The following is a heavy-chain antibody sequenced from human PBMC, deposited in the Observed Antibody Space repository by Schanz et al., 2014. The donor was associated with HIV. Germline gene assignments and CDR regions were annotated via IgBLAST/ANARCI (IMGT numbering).Heavy chain of an antibody. CDR3: ARGKRPGAPYHYYYYGMDV. J-gene: IGHJ6*02. Sequence: QVQLQESGPGLVKPSQTLSLTCNVSGASISSGGFYWSWIRQRPGKGLEWIGYIYYTGNTYYNPSLKSRVTISVDTSNNQFSLKLSSVTAADTAVYYCARGKRPGAPYHYYYYGMDVWGQGTTVTVSS. CDR2: IYYTGNT. CDR1: GASISSGGFY. D-gene: IGHD3-16*01. V-gene: IGHV4-31*03.